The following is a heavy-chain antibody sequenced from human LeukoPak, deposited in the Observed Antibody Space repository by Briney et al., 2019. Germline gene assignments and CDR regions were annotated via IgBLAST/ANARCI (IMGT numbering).Heavy chain of an antibody. CDR1: GYTFSSYG. V-gene: IGHV1-18*01. Sequence: ASVKVSCKASGYTFSSYGINWVRQAPGQGLEWMGWISAYNGNTNYAQKFQGRVTVTRDTSTSTAYMEVRSLRSDDTAVYFCARDGVPAAVSCPGRFNPWGQGTLVTVSS. D-gene: IGHD2-2*01. CDR2: ISAYNGNT. J-gene: IGHJ5*02. CDR3: ARDGVPAAVSCPGRFNP.